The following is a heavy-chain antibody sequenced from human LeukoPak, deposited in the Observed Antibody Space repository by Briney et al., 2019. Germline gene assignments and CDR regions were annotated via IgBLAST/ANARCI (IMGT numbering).Heavy chain of an antibody. D-gene: IGHD4-23*01. Sequence: SETLSLTRTVSGGSISSSSYYWGWIRQPPGKGLEWIGSIYYSGSTYYNPSLKSRVTISVDTSKNQFSLKLSSVTAADTAVYYCAITVVTPKGYFDYWGQGTLVTVSS. J-gene: IGHJ4*02. CDR2: IYYSGST. CDR3: AITVVTPKGYFDY. V-gene: IGHV4-39*01. CDR1: GGSISSSSYY.